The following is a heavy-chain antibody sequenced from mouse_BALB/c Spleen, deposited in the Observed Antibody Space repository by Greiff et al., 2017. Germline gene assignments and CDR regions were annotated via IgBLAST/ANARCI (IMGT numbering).Heavy chain of an antibody. J-gene: IGHJ2*01. CDR2: IRNKANGYTT. Sequence: EVMLVESGGGLVQPGGSLRLSCATSGFTFTDYYMSWVRQPPGKALEWLGFIRNKANGYTTEYSASVKGRFTISRDNSQSILYLQMNTLRAEDSATYYCARSQTGTLDYWGQGTTLTVSS. V-gene: IGHV7-3*02. D-gene: IGHD4-1*01. CDR3: ARSQTGTLDY. CDR1: GFTFTDYY.